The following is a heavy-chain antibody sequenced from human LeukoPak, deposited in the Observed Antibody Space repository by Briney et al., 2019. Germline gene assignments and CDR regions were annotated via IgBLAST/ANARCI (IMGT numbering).Heavy chain of an antibody. Sequence: SETLSLTCTVSGYSISSGYYWGWIRQPPGKGLEWIGSIYHSGSTYYNPSLKSRLTISVDTSKNQFSLKLSSVTAADTAVYYCARSLVSGSYYTDEPPAYYFDYWGQGTLVTVSS. J-gene: IGHJ4*02. V-gene: IGHV4-38-2*02. D-gene: IGHD1-26*01. CDR3: ARSLVSGSYYTDEPPAYYFDY. CDR2: IYHSGST. CDR1: GYSISSGYY.